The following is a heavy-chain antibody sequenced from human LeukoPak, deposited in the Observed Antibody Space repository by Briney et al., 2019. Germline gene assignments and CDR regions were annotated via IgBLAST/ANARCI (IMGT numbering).Heavy chain of an antibody. CDR2: ISGSGGST. CDR3: AKGAGQLVLESYFDY. V-gene: IGHV3-23*01. CDR1: GFTFSSYA. D-gene: IGHD6-6*01. J-gene: IGHJ4*02. Sequence: GGSLRLSCAASGFTFSSYAMSWVRQAPGKGLEWVPAISGSGGSTYYADSVKGRFTISRDNSKNTLYLQMNSLRAEDTAVYYCAKGAGQLVLESYFDYWGQGTLVTVSS.